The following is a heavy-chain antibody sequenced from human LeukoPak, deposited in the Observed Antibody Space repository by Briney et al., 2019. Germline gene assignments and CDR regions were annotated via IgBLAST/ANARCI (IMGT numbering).Heavy chain of an antibody. CDR3: AKGLTSGSYCYFDY. Sequence: GGSLRPSCAASGFTFSSYAMRWVRQAPGKGLEWVSAISGSGGSTYYADSVKGRFTISRDNSKNTLYLQMNSLRAEDTAVYYCAKGLTSGSYCYFDYWGQGALVTVSS. CDR1: GFTFSSYA. V-gene: IGHV3-23*01. J-gene: IGHJ4*02. CDR2: ISGSGGST. D-gene: IGHD1-26*01.